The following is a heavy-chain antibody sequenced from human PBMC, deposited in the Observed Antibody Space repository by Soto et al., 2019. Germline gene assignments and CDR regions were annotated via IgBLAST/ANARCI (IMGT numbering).Heavy chain of an antibody. CDR2: IYSGGTI. Sequence: EVQVVESGGGLIQPGGSLRLSCAVSGFTVTINCMSWVRQAPGKGLEWVSVIYSGGTIYYADSVKGRFTISRDTSKNTLYLQMNSLRGEDTAVYYCHGYGYWGQGTLVTVSS. D-gene: IGHD5-12*01. CDR1: GFTVTINC. CDR3: HGYGY. J-gene: IGHJ4*02. V-gene: IGHV3-53*01.